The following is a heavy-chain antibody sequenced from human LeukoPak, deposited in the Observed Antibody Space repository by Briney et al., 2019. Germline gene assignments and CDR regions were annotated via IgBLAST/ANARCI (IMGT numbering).Heavy chain of an antibody. V-gene: IGHV3-9*03. J-gene: IGHJ4*02. CDR1: GFTFDDYA. D-gene: IGHD3-10*01. CDR3: AKGASRITMVRGVPVYFDY. CDR2: ISWYSGSI. Sequence: PGRSLRLSCAASGFTFDDYAMHWVRQAPGKGLEWVSGISWYSGSIGYADSVKGRFTISRDNAKNSLYLQMNSLRAEDMALYYCAKGASRITMVRGVPVYFDYWGQGTLVTVSS.